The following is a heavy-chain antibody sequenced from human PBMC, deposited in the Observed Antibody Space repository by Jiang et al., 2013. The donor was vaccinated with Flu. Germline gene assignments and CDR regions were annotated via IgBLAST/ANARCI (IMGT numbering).Heavy chain of an antibody. CDR1: GGSISSYY. Sequence: LLKPSETLSLTCTVSGGSISSYYWSWIRQPPGKGLEWIGYIYYSGSTNYNPSLKSRVTISVDTPKNQFSLKLSSVTAADTAVYYCARDYYDSSGYSFYWYFDLWGRGTLVTVSS. D-gene: IGHD3-22*01. CDR2: IYYSGST. CDR3: ARDYYDSSGYSFYWYFDL. J-gene: IGHJ2*01. V-gene: IGHV4-59*01.